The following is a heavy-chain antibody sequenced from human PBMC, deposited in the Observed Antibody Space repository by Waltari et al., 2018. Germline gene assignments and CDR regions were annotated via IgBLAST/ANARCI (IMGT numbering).Heavy chain of an antibody. CDR1: GYTFFYYE. V-gene: IGHV1-8*02. CDR3: ARGRDVFANFDYNWFDP. D-gene: IGHD2-21*01. J-gene: IGHJ5*02. CDR2: VNPNSGAT. Sequence: QVQLVQSGAAVLRPGASVKVSLQASGYTFFYYETNWVRQASGQGPEWRGWVNPNSGATAYAKKFQGRITMTWDTSISTAYMEMSNLRSDDTAVLYCARGRDVFANFDYNWFDPWGQGTLVTVSS.